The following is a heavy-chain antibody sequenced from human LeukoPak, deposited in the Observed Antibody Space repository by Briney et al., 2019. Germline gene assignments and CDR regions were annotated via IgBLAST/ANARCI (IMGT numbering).Heavy chain of an antibody. J-gene: IGHJ6*03. V-gene: IGHV1-18*01. D-gene: IGHD3-3*01. CDR3: ARDANERYYDFWSGYLRGYYYYYMDV. CDR1: GYTFTSYG. Sequence: GASVKVSCKASGYTFTSYGISWVRQAPGQGLEWMGWISAYNGNTNYAQKLQGRVTMTTDTSTSTAYMELRSLRSDDTAVYYCARDANERYYDFWSGYLRGYYYYYMDVRGKGTTVTVSS. CDR2: ISAYNGNT.